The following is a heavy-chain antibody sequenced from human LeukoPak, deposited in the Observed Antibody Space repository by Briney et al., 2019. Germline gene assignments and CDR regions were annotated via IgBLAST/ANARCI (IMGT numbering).Heavy chain of an antibody. CDR2: ISYDGSNK. CDR1: GFTFSSYG. V-gene: IGHV3-30*03. J-gene: IGHJ4*02. D-gene: IGHD3-22*01. Sequence: GGSLRLSCAASGFTFSSYGMHWVRQAPGKGLEWVAIISYDGSNKYYADSVKGRFTISRDNSKNTLYLQMNSLRAEDTAVYYCATQYYYDSSDYYSVGLDYWGQGTLVTVSP. CDR3: ATQYYYDSSDYYSVGLDY.